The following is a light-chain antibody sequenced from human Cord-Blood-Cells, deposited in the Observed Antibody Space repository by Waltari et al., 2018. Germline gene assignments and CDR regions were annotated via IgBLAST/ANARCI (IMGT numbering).Light chain of an antibody. J-gene: IGLJ2*01. Sequence: QSALTQPASVSGSPGQSITISCTGTSSDVGSYNLVSWYQQHPGKAPKLMIYEVSKRPSGVSNRFSGSKSGHTASLTSSGLQAEDGADYYCCSYAGSSTFVVFGGGTKLTVL. CDR1: SSDVGSYNL. V-gene: IGLV2-23*02. CDR3: CSYAGSSTFVV. CDR2: EVS.